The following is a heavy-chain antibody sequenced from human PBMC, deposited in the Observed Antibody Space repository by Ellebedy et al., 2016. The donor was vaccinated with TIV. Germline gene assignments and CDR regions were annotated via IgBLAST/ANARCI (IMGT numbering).Heavy chain of an antibody. J-gene: IGHJ6*02. D-gene: IGHD3-10*01. CDR1: GGSFSGYY. CDR2: INHSGST. V-gene: IGHV4-34*01. CDR3: SRIITIIRGLMYYSLDV. Sequence: SETLSLTCAAYGGSFSGYYWSWIRKPPGKGLEWIGEINHSGSTNYNPSLKSRVTLSVDTTQNQFSLKMSPVTAADTAVYYCSRIITIIRGLMYYSLDVWGQGTTVTVSS.